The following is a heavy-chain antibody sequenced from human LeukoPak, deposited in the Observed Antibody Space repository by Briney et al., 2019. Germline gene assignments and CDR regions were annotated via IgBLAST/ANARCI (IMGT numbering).Heavy chain of an antibody. V-gene: IGHV3-11*03. Sequence: PGGSLRLSCAASGFSFSDEYMSWIRQAPGQGLEWISYISASGSYTNYADSVKGRFTISRDNAKNSLYLQMNSLRAEDTAVYYCGRSRGAGPGAHFDVWGQGNPGHRLL. CDR1: GFSFSDEY. D-gene: IGHD6-19*01. CDR2: ISASGSYT. J-gene: IGHJ4*02. CDR3: GRSRGAGPGAHFDV.